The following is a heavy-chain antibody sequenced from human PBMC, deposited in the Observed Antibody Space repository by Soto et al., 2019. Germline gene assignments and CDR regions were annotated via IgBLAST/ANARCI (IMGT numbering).Heavy chain of an antibody. Sequence: GGSLRLSCAASGFTFISYAMSWVRQAPGKGLEWVSAISGSGGSTYYADSVKGRFTISRDNSKNTLYLQMNSLRAEDTAVYYCAKDPGHYDFWSGPHYFDYWGQGTLVTVSS. D-gene: IGHD3-3*01. J-gene: IGHJ4*02. CDR3: AKDPGHYDFWSGPHYFDY. CDR1: GFTFISYA. CDR2: ISGSGGST. V-gene: IGHV3-23*01.